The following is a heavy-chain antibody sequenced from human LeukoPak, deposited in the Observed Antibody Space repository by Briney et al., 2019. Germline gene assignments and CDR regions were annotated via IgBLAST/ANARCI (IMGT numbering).Heavy chain of an antibody. D-gene: IGHD3-10*01. CDR1: GFTFSSYA. Sequence: GGSLRLSCAVSGFTFSSYAIHWVRQAPGEGLEWVAVISADASKKYYVDSVKGRFTVSRDDPKNTLYLQMDSLRREDTAVYYCARVPNSGHSDYWGQGTLVTVSS. J-gene: IGHJ4*02. V-gene: IGHV3-30-3*01. CDR2: ISADASKK. CDR3: ARVPNSGHSDY.